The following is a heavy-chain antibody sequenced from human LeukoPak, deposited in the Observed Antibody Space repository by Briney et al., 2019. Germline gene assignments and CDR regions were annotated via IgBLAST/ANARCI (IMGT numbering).Heavy chain of an antibody. D-gene: IGHD5-18*01. CDR2: IYHSGST. CDR3: ARSYVVDTAMDAFDY. CDR1: GGSISSSNW. J-gene: IGHJ4*02. Sequence: PSGTLSLTCAVSGGSISSSNWWSWVRQPPGQGLEWIGEIYHSGSTDYNPSLKSRVTISVDKSKNQFSLKLSSVTAADTAVYYCARSYVVDTAMDAFDYWGQGTLVTVSS. V-gene: IGHV4-4*02.